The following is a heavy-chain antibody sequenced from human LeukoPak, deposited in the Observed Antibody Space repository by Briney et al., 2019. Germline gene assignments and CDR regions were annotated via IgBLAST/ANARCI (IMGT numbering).Heavy chain of an antibody. CDR1: GFTFSSYE. D-gene: IGHD3-10*01. CDR2: ISSSGSTI. V-gene: IGHV3-48*03. J-gene: IGHJ5*02. Sequence: PGGSLRLSCAASGFTFSSYEMNWVRQAPGKGLEWVSYISSSGSTIYYADSVKGRFTISRDNAKNSLYLQMNSLRAEDTAVYYCARVLTGSGSYYNAYWFDPWGQGTLVTVSS. CDR3: ARVLTGSGSYYNAYWFDP.